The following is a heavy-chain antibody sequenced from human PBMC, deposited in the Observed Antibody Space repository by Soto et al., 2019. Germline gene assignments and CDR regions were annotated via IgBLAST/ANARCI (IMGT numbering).Heavy chain of an antibody. CDR2: IYYSGST. D-gene: IGHD3-10*01. Sequence: SETLSLTCTVSGDSISSYYWSWIRQPPGKGLEWIGYIYYSGSTNYNPSLKSRVTISVDTSKNQFSLKLSSMTAADTAVYYCARHNYGSGSTYFDYWGQGTLVTVSS. CDR1: GDSISSYY. J-gene: IGHJ4*02. V-gene: IGHV4-59*08. CDR3: ARHNYGSGSTYFDY.